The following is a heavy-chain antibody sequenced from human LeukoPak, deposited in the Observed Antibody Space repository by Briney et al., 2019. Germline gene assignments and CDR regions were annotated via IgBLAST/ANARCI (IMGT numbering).Heavy chain of an antibody. J-gene: IGHJ4*02. Sequence: ASVKVSCKASGYTFTSYYMHWVRQAPGQGLEWMGIINPSGGSTSYAQKLQGRVTMTRDMSTSTVYMELSSLRSEDTAVYYCATSYCSSTSCYSSLFDYWGQGTLVTVSS. D-gene: IGHD2-2*01. CDR3: ATSYCSSTSCYSSLFDY. V-gene: IGHV1-46*01. CDR2: INPSGGST. CDR1: GYTFTSYY.